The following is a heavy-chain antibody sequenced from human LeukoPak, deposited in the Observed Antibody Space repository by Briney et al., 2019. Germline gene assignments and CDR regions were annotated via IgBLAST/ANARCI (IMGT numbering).Heavy chain of an antibody. Sequence: GGSLRLSCAASGFTFSSYAMSWVRQAPGKGLEWVSAISGSGGSTYYADSVKGRFTISRDNSKNTLYLQMNSLRAGDTAVYYCAKDVKIAAAGTLYYYYGMDVWGQGTTVTVSS. CDR3: AKDVKIAAAGTLYYYYGMDV. D-gene: IGHD6-13*01. J-gene: IGHJ6*02. CDR1: GFTFSSYA. CDR2: ISGSGGST. V-gene: IGHV3-23*01.